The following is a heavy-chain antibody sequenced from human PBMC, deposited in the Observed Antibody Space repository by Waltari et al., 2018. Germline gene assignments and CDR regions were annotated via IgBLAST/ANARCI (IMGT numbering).Heavy chain of an antibody. CDR1: GYTFTSYD. V-gene: IGHV1-8*02. Sequence: QVQLVQSGAEVKKPGASVKVSCKASGYTFTSYDINWVRQATRQGLEWMGWMNPNSGNTGYAQKFQGRVTMTRNTSISTAYMELSSLRSEDTAVYYCARKSRAWHWFDPWGQGTLVTVSS. CDR3: ARKSRAWHWFDP. J-gene: IGHJ5*02. CDR2: MNPNSGNT.